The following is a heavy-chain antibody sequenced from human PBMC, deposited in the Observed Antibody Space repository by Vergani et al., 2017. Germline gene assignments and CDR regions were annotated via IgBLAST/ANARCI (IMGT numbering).Heavy chain of an antibody. D-gene: IGHD3-10*01. CDR3: AGGGIVRGVESYYYYMDV. J-gene: IGHJ6*03. Sequence: EVQLLESGGGLVQPGGSLRLSCAASGFTFSSYAMSWVRQAPGKGLEWVSAISGSGGSTYYADFVKGRFTISRDNAKNSLYLQMNSLRAEDTAGYYCAGGGIVRGVESYYYYMDVWGKGTTVTVSS. V-gene: IGHV3-23*01. CDR2: ISGSGGST. CDR1: GFTFSSYA.